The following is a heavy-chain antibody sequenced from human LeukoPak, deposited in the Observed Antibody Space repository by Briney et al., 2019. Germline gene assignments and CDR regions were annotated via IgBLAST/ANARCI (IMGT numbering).Heavy chain of an antibody. Sequence: ESGPTLVKPTQTLTLTCTFSGFSLSTSGVGVGWIRQPPGKALEWLALIYWDDDKRYSPSPKSRLTITKDTSKNQAVLTMTNMDPVDTATYYCALKGSYDFWSDYYRQTKYNWFDPWGQGTLVTVFS. CDR3: ALKGSYDFWSDYYRQTKYNWFDP. J-gene: IGHJ5*02. D-gene: IGHD3-3*01. CDR1: GFSLSTSGVG. V-gene: IGHV2-5*02. CDR2: IYWDDDK.